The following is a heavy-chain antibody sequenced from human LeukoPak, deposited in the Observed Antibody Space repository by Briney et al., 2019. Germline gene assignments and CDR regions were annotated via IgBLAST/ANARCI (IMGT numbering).Heavy chain of an antibody. CDR1: GYAFSVYG. CDR3: ARLMVRGVILTYYYYGMDV. V-gene: IGHV1-18*01. Sequence: ASVKVSCKASGYAFSVYGISWVRQAPGQGLEWMGWISAYNGDTNYAQKLQGRVTMTTDTSTSTAYMELRSLRSDDTAVYYCARLMVRGVILTYYYYGMDVWGQGTTVTVSS. J-gene: IGHJ6*02. D-gene: IGHD3-10*01. CDR2: ISAYNGDT.